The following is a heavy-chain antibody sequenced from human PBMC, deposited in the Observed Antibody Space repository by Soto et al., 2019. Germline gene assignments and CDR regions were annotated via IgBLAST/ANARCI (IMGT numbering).Heavy chain of an antibody. J-gene: IGHJ6*02. CDR2: IYSGGST. Sequence: PSETLSLTCTVSGGSISSNYMSWVRQAPGKGLEWVSVIYSGGSTYYADSVKGRFTISRDNSKNTLYLQMNSLRAEDTAVYYCARGIQLSYPSYYGMDVWGQGTTVTVSS. D-gene: IGHD5-18*01. CDR3: ARGIQLSYPSYYGMDV. V-gene: IGHV3-66*01. CDR1: GGSISSNY.